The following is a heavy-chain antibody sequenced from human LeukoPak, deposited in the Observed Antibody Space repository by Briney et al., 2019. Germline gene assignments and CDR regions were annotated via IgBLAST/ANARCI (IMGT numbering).Heavy chain of an antibody. Sequence: PSETLSLTCTASGGSISSYYWSWIRQPAGKGLEWIGRIYTSGSTNYNPSLKSRVTMSVDTSKNQFSLKLSSVTAAGTAVYYWSRSQGRRVLPAPPYMDVWGKGTTVTVSS. V-gene: IGHV4-4*07. J-gene: IGHJ6*03. D-gene: IGHD1-26*01. CDR1: GGSISSYY. CDR3: SRSQGRRVLPAPPYMDV. CDR2: IYTSGST.